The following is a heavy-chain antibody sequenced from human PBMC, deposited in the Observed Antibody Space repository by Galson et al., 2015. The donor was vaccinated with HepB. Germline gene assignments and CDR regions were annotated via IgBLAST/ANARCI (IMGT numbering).Heavy chain of an antibody. V-gene: IGHV3-23*01. CDR2: MSGSTGVT. Sequence: SLRLSCAASGFTVSHNYMNWVRLAPGKGLEWVSSMSGSTGVTVYADSVKGRFTISRDNSKNTLYLQMNSLRAEDTAVYYCAKSWDQPPNYYYYMDVWGKGTAVTVSS. CDR3: AKSWDQPPNYYYYMDV. CDR1: GFTVSHNY. D-gene: IGHD2-2*01. J-gene: IGHJ6*03.